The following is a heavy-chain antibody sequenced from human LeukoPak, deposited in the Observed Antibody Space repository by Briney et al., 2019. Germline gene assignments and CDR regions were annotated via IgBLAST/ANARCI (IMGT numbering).Heavy chain of an antibody. CDR3: VRDYGSGIYYNSGFDP. CDR2: IYYSGST. CDR1: AGSISSYY. V-gene: IGHV4-59*01. D-gene: IGHD3-10*01. J-gene: IGHJ5*02. Sequence: SETLSITCTVTAGSISSYYWSWIRQPPGKGLEWIGYIYYSGSTNYNPSLKSRVTISVDTSKNQFSLKLSSVTAADTAVYYCVRDYGSGIYYNSGFDPWGQGTLVTVSS.